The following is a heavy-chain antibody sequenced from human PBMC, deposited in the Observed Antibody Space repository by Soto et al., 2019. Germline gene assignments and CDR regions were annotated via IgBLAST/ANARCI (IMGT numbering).Heavy chain of an antibody. Sequence: EVQLLESGGGLVQPGESLRLSCAASGFTFSSYDMNWVRQAAGKGLEWVSAISGSGGSTYYADSVKGRFTISRDNSKNMLYLQMNSLRAEDTALYFCAKRKAGTIDYWGQGTLVTVSS. CDR2: ISGSGGST. CDR3: AKRKAGTIDY. V-gene: IGHV3-23*01. J-gene: IGHJ4*02. D-gene: IGHD6-19*01. CDR1: GFTFSSYD.